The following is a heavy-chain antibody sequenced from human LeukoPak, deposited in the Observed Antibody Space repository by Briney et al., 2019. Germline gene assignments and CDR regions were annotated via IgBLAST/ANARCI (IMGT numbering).Heavy chain of an antibody. CDR3: AGGYYYDSSGYPPLRY. V-gene: IGHV3-53*01. D-gene: IGHD3-22*01. J-gene: IGHJ4*02. CDR1: EFTVSSNY. Sequence: PGGSLRLSCAASEFTVSSNYMSWVRQAPGKGLEWVSVINSGGSTYYADSVKGRFTISRDNSKNTLYLQMNSLRAEDTAVYYCAGGYYYDSSGYPPLRYWGQGTLVTVSS. CDR2: INSGGST.